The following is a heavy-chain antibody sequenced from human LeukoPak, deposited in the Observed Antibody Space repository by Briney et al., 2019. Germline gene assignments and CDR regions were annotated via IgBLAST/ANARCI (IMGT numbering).Heavy chain of an antibody. CDR1: GFTFSSYW. D-gene: IGHD2-15*01. Sequence: GGSLRLSCAASGFTFSSYWMSWVRQAPGKGLEWVASIKQDGSEKYYVDSVKGRFTISRDNAKNSLYLQMNSLRAEDTAVYYCARDVGGSCYRCSYYFDYWGQGTLVTVSS. CDR3: ARDVGGSCYRCSYYFDY. J-gene: IGHJ4*02. V-gene: IGHV3-7*01. CDR2: IKQDGSEK.